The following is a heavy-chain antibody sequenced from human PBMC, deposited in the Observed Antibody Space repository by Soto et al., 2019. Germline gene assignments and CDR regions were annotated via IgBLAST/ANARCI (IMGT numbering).Heavy chain of an antibody. J-gene: IGHJ2*01. Sequence: QVQLQQWGAGPLRPLETLSLTCGVSGGSFSGYYWAWIGQSPGKGLEWIGEINDRGSINYNPSLKSRVSITVDTSKNHYSLNLRSVTAADTAVYYCARESHDILAGPPWVWYFDLWGRGTLVTVSS. D-gene: IGHD3-9*01. CDR3: ARESHDILAGPPWVWYFDL. CDR2: INDRGSI. V-gene: IGHV4-34*01. CDR1: GGSFSGYY.